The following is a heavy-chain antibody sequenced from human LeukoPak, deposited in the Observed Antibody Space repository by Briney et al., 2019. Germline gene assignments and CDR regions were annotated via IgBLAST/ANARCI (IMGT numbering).Heavy chain of an antibody. CDR1: GFTFSSYA. D-gene: IGHD4-17*01. CDR3: AKDLLPDYGENYYYYYGMDV. CDR2: ISGSGGST. V-gene: IGHV3-23*01. Sequence: GGSLRLSCAASGFTFSSYAMSWVRQAPGKGLEWVSAISGSGGSTYYADSVKGRFTISRDNSKNTLYLQMNSLRAEDTAVYYCAKDLLPDYGENYYYYYGMDVWGQGTTVTVSS. J-gene: IGHJ6*02.